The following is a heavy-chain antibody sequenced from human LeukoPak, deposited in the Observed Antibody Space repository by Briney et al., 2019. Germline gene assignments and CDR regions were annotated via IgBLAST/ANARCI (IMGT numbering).Heavy chain of an antibody. CDR2: IYYRST. J-gene: IGHJ4*02. D-gene: IGHD3-22*01. V-gene: IGHV4-59*08. CDR3: ARHYDNDGYYYGHFDY. Sequence: PSETLSLTCTVSGGSIRSYYWSWIRQPPGKGLEWIGYIYYRSTNYNPSLKSRGTISIDTSKNQLSLKLSSVTAADTAVYYCARHYDNDGYYYGHFDYWGQGTLV. CDR1: GGSIRSYY.